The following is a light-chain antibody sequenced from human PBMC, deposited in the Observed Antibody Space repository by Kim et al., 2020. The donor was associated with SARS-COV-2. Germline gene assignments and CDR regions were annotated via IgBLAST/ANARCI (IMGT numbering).Light chain of an antibody. CDR3: SSYTSSKTWV. Sequence: GQSITTSGTGTNSDIGGYNYVSWYQQHPGKAPKLMIYDVTKRPSGVSNRFSGSKSGNTASLTISGLQADDEADYYCSSYTSSKTWVFGGGTQLTVL. CDR2: DVT. V-gene: IGLV2-14*03. J-gene: IGLJ3*02. CDR1: NSDIGGYNY.